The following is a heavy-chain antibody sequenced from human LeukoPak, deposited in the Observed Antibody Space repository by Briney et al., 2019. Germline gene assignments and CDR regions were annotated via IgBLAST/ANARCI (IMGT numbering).Heavy chain of an antibody. J-gene: IGHJ4*02. D-gene: IGHD3/OR15-3a*01. CDR3: ARQAGSGLFILP. Sequence: SETLSLTCTVSAYSISSGYYWGWIRQPPGKGLEWIGSIYYSGNTYYNASLKSQVSISIDTSKNRFSLKLTSVTAADTAVYYCARQAGSGLFILPGGQGTLVTVSS. CDR1: AYSISSGYY. CDR2: IYYSGNT. V-gene: IGHV4-38-2*02.